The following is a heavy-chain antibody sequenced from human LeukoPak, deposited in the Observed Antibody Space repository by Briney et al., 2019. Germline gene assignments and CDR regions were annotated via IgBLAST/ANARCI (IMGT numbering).Heavy chain of an antibody. CDR1: GYTFTGCY. D-gene: IGHD6-19*01. J-gene: IGHJ4*02. Sequence: ASVKVSFKASGYTFTGCYLQWGRQAHGQGLGWMGRINPNSGGTNYAQKFQGRVTMTRDTSISTAYMELSRLRSDDTAVYYCARSSSGWYPSHYWGQGTLVTVSS. CDR2: INPNSGGT. CDR3: ARSSSGWYPSHY. V-gene: IGHV1-2*06.